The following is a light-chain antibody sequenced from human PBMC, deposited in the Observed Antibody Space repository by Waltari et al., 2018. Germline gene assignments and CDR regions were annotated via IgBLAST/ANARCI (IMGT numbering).Light chain of an antibody. CDR3: ATWDVSLQAWV. J-gene: IGLJ3*02. V-gene: IGLV1-44*01. CDR1: DSNVGVHT. Sequence: QSVLTQPPSASGTPGQKVTISCSGSDSNVGVHTVNWFQQIPGSAPKLLLHDDEQGPLGLSARFSGSRSGCSASLAISGLQSEDEADDYCATWDVSLQAWVFGGGTKLTV. CDR2: DDE.